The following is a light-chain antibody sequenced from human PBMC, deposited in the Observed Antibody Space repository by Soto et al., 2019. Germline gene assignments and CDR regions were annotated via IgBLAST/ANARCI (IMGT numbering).Light chain of an antibody. CDR3: QQYNSYFLT. J-gene: IGKJ4*01. CDR1: QSAGNF. V-gene: IGKV3D-15*01. CDR2: YIS. Sequence: EIVMRQSPATLSVSPGETASLSCRASQSAGNFLAWYQQKPGQAPRLLIYYISTRATGIPARFSGSGSGTEFTLTISSLQPDDFATYYCQQYNSYFLTFGGGTKVDIK.